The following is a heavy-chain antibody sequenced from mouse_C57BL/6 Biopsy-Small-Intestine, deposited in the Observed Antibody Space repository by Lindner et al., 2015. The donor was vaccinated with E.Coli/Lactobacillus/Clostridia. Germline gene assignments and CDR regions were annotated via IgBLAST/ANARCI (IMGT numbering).Heavy chain of an antibody. CDR2: ISPYNGIS. D-gene: IGHD2-1*01. J-gene: IGHJ3*01. V-gene: IGHV1-31*01. CDR3: AANYGTLAWFAY. CDR1: GYSFTGYY. Sequence: VQLQESGPELVKPGASVKISCKASGYSFTGYYIHWVKQSHGNILDWIGYISPYNGISSYNQKFKGKAILTVDKSSSTAYMELHSLTSEDSAVYYCAANYGTLAWFAYWGQGTLVTVSA.